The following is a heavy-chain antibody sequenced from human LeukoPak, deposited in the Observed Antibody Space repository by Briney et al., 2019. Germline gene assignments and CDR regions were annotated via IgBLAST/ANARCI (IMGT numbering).Heavy chain of an antibody. CDR3: ARGSGSYPQLSWPLGY. J-gene: IGHJ4*02. V-gene: IGHV3-64*01. CDR1: GFTFSSYA. CDR2: ISSNGGST. D-gene: IGHD1-26*01. Sequence: PGGSLRLSCAASGFTFSSYAMHWVRQAPGKGLEYVSAISSNGGSTYYANSVKGRFTISRDNSKNTLYLQMGSLRAEDMAVYYCARGSGSYPQLSWPLGYWGQGTLVTVPS.